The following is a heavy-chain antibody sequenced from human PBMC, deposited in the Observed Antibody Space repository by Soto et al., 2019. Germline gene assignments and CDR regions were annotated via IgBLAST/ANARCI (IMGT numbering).Heavy chain of an antibody. V-gene: IGHV4-31*03. CDR3: ARGIYSYGPFDY. Sequence: SETLSLTCTVSGGSISSGGYYWSWIRQHPGKGLEWIGYIYYSGSTYYNPSLKSRVTISVDTSKNQFSLKLSSVTAADTAVYYCARGIYSYGPFDYWGQGTRVTVS. CDR1: GGSISSGGYY. D-gene: IGHD5-18*01. J-gene: IGHJ4*02. CDR2: IYYSGST.